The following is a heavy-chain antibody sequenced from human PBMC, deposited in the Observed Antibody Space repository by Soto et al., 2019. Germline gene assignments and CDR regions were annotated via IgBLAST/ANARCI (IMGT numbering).Heavy chain of an antibody. CDR1: GGSISSGGYY. D-gene: IGHD3-10*01. CDR3: ARARKGNYYGSGSYYNSHWFDP. Sequence: PSETLSLTCTVSGGSISSGGYYWSWIRQHPGKGLEWIGYIYYSGSTYYNPSLKSRVTISVDTSKNQFSLKLSSVTAADTAVYYCARARKGNYYGSGSYYNSHWFDPWGQGTLVTVSS. V-gene: IGHV4-31*03. CDR2: IYYSGST. J-gene: IGHJ5*02.